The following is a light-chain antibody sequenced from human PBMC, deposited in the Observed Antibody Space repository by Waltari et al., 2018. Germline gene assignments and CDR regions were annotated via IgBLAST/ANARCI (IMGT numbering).Light chain of an antibody. V-gene: IGLV4-69*01. CDR2: VNSDGSH. CDR1: SGHSSNV. CDR3: QTWGTGILSWV. Sequence: QLVLTQPPSASASLGASVKLTCTLSSGHSSNVIAWHQHQPGKGPRYLMKVNSDGSHFKGDGIPDRFSGSSSGAERYLTISSLQSEDEADYYCQTWGTGILSWVFGGGTKLTVL. J-gene: IGLJ3*02.